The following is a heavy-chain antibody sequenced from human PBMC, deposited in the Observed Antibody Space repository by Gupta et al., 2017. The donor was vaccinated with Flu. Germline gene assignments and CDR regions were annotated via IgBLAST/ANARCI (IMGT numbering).Heavy chain of an antibody. CDR3: AKDRRPDIVATIKDY. CDR2: ISGSGGST. D-gene: IGHD5-12*01. CDR1: GFTFSSYA. Sequence: EVQLLESGGGLVQPGGSLRLSCAASGFTFSSYAMSWVRQAPGKGLEWVSAISGSGGSTYYADSVKGRFTISRDNSKNTLYLQMNSLRAEDTAVYYCAKDRRPDIVATIKDYWGQGTLVAVYS. V-gene: IGHV3-23*01. J-gene: IGHJ4*02.